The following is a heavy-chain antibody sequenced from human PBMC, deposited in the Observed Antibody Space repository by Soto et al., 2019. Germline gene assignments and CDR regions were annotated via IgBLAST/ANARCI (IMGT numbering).Heavy chain of an antibody. J-gene: IGHJ4*02. V-gene: IGHV4-4*07. CDR2: IYTSGTT. CDR1: GGSISCYY. D-gene: IGHD5-18*01. Sequence: SETLSLSCTVSGGSISCYYWSWIRQPAGKGLEWLGRIYTSGTTNYNPSLKSRITMSVDTSKNQFSLKLSSVTVADTAVYYCARETTAMGDYWGQGTLVTVSS. CDR3: ARETTAMGDY.